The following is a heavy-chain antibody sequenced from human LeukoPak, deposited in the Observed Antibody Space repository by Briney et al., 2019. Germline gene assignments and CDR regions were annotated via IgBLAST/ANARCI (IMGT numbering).Heavy chain of an antibody. J-gene: IGHJ3*02. D-gene: IGHD2-21*01. Sequence: GGSLRLSCAASEFTFSTFWMSWVRQAPGKGLEWVANIKADGSVKHYVDSMEGRFSIARDNARSSLYLQMNSLRAEDTAVYYCVRDSDYQRNSGGRYAHYDALDIWGHGTMVTVSS. CDR1: EFTFSTFW. V-gene: IGHV3-7*01. CDR3: VRDSDYQRNSGGRYAHYDALDI. CDR2: IKADGSVK.